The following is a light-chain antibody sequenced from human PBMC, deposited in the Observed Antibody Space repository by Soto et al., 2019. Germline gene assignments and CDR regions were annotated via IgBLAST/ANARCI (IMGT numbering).Light chain of an antibody. Sequence: QSVLTQPPSVSGAPGQRVTISCTGSSSNIGAGYDVHWYQQLPGTAPKLLIYANINRPAGVPDRFSGSKSGTSASLAITGLQAEDEADYYCAAWDDRLSAYVFGTGTKVTVL. CDR1: SSNIGAGYD. CDR3: AAWDDRLSAYV. CDR2: ANI. J-gene: IGLJ1*01. V-gene: IGLV1-40*01.